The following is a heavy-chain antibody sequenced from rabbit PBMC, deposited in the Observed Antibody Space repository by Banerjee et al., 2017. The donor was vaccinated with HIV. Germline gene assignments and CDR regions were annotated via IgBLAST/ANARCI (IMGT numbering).Heavy chain of an antibody. CDR2: IYADSGST. Sequence: QQQLEESGGDLVKPGASLTLTCTASGFSFSGSYWICWVRQAPGKGLEWIACIYADSGSTYYASWAKGRFTISKTSSTTVTLQMTSLTAADTATYFCARAGSSSYYGMDLWGPGTLVTV. CDR1: GFSFSGSYW. CDR3: ARAGSSSYYGMDL. V-gene: IGHV1S45*01. J-gene: IGHJ6*01. D-gene: IGHD8-1*01.